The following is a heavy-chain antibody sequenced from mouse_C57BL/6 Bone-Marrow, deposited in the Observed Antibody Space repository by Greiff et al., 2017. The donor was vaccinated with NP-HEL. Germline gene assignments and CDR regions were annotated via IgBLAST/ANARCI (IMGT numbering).Heavy chain of an antibody. Sequence: QVQLQQPGAELVRPGSSVKLSCKASGYTFTSYWMDWVKQRPGQGLEWIGNIYPSDSETHYNQKFKDKATLTVDKSSSTAYMQFSSLTSEDSAIYYCAKGGLTPFDYWGQGTTLTVSS. J-gene: IGHJ2*01. CDR1: GYTFTSYW. CDR3: AKGGLTPFDY. V-gene: IGHV1-61*01. D-gene: IGHD2-4*01. CDR2: IYPSDSET.